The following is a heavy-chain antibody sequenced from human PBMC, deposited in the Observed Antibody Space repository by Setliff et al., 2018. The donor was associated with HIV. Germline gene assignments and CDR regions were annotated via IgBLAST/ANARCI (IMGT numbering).Heavy chain of an antibody. CDR1: GGSFTSYA. D-gene: IGHD2-15*01. CDR2: IMTILGIA. J-gene: IGHJ4*02. CDR3: AKELSYCSGGSCYFDS. V-gene: IGHV1-69*10. Sequence: ASVKVSCKASGGSFTSYAISWVRQAPGQGLEWMGGIMTILGIANYAQKFQGRVTITADKSTRTAYMELSSLRSEDTAVYYCAKELSYCSGGSCYFDSWGQGTLVTVSS.